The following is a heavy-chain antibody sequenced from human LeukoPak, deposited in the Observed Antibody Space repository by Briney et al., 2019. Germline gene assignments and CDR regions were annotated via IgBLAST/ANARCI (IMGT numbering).Heavy chain of an antibody. CDR1: GFAFSSYA. J-gene: IGHJ4*02. CDR3: AKVTNYDSGPGYFDY. Sequence: GGSLRLSCTASGFAFSSYAMSWVRQAPGVGLEWVSAIDGGGGRTWHADSVRGRFTISRDNSKNTLFMQMNSLRAEDTAVYYCAKVTNYDSGPGYFDYWGQGTLVTVSS. D-gene: IGHD3-3*01. CDR2: IDGGGGRT. V-gene: IGHV3-23*01.